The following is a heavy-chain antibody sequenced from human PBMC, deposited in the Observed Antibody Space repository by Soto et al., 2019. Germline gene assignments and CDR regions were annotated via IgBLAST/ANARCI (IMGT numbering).Heavy chain of an antibody. D-gene: IGHD6-19*01. V-gene: IGHV1-18*01. CDR2: ISANNGTT. J-gene: IGHJ4*02. Sequence: GASVKVSCKASGGTFSSYAISWVRQAPGQGLEWMGWISANNGTTNYAQKLQGRVTMTTDTSTSTAYMELRSLRSDDTAVYYCARTTSSGWSYYFDYWGQGTLVTVS. CDR1: GGTFSSYA. CDR3: ARTTSSGWSYYFDY.